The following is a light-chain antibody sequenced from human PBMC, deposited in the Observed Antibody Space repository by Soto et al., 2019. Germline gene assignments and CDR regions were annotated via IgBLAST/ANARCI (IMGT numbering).Light chain of an antibody. CDR2: AAS. J-gene: IGKJ4*01. V-gene: IGKV1-39*01. CDR3: QQSDSTPLT. CDR1: QSISSY. Sequence: DIQMTQSPSSLSASVGDRVTITCRASQSISSYLNWYQQKPGKAPKLLIYAASSLQSGVPSRFSGSGSGTDFTRTISSLQPEDFATYYGQQSDSTPLTFGGGTKVRSN.